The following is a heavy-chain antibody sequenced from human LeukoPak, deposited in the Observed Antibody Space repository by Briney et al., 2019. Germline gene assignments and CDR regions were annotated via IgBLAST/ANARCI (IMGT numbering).Heavy chain of an antibody. V-gene: IGHV3-30*02. CDR2: IRYDGSNK. D-gene: IGHD1-20*01. Sequence: GGSLRLSCAASGFTFSSYGMHWVRQAPGKGLEWVAFIRYDGSNKYYADSVKGRFTISRDNSKNTLYLQMNSLRAEDTAVYYCARHPIYNWNADYWGQGTLVTVSS. CDR3: ARHPIYNWNADY. CDR1: GFTFSSYG. J-gene: IGHJ4*02.